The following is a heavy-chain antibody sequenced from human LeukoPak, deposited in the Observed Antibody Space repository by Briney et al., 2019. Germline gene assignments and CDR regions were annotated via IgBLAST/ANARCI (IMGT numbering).Heavy chain of an antibody. Sequence: ASVKVSCKASGYTFTDDYMHWVRQAPGQGLEWMGWINPDSGFTNYAQKFQGRVTMTRDTSISTAYVEVRSLRSDDTAVYYCAPTPEAYTNNWNVWGQGTLVTVSS. CDR2: INPDSGFT. D-gene: IGHD1-1*01. CDR3: APTPEAYTNNWNV. V-gene: IGHV1-2*02. CDR1: GYTFTDDY. J-gene: IGHJ4*02.